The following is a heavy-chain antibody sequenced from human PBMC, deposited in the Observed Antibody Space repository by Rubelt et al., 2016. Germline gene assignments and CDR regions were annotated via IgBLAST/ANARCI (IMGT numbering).Heavy chain of an antibody. CDR2: IIPIFGTA. V-gene: IGHV1-69*06. Sequence: QVQLVQSGAEVKKPGSSVKVSCKASGGTFSSYAISWVRQAPGQGLEWMGGIIPIFGTANYAQKFQGRVTITADKSTSTAYSELSSLRSEDTAVYYCASPPNDILTGYDYYYGMDVWGQGTTVTVSS. CDR1: GGTFSSYA. J-gene: IGHJ6*02. D-gene: IGHD3-9*01. CDR3: ASPPNDILTGYDYYYGMDV.